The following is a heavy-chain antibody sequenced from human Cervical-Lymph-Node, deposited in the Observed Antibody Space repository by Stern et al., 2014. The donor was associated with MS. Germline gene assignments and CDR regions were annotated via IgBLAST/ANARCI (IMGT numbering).Heavy chain of an antibody. CDR1: GGSISRGDYY. Sequence: QVQLQESGPGLVKPSQTLSLTCTVSGGSISRGDYYWSWIRQPPGKGLEWLGYIYYSGSTYYNPSLKSRVTISVDTSKTQFSLKLSSVTAADTAVYYCARGGEYYDSSGYSLLDYWGQGTLVTVSS. CDR3: ARGGEYYDSSGYSLLDY. D-gene: IGHD3-22*01. CDR2: IYYSGST. V-gene: IGHV4-30-4*01. J-gene: IGHJ4*02.